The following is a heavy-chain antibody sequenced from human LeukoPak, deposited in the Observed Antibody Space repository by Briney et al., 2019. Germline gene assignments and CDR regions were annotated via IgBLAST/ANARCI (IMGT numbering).Heavy chain of an antibody. V-gene: IGHV4-39*01. J-gene: IGHJ4*02. D-gene: IGHD3-9*01. Sequence: PSETLSLTCTVSGGSINSALYYWAWIRQTPEQQLEWIGSVSHDGITKYSPSLGGRVSLSADTSKNQFSLKLSSVTAADTAVYYCASSRQVLRYFDWLFLSWGQGTLVTASS. CDR1: GGSINSALYY. CDR2: VSHDGIT. CDR3: ASSRQVLRYFDWLFLS.